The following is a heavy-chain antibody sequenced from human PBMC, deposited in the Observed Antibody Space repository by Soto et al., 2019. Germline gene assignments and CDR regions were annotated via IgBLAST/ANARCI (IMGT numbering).Heavy chain of an antibody. D-gene: IGHD3-22*01. V-gene: IGHV1-3*01. CDR1: GYTFTSYG. J-gene: IGHJ6*02. CDR3: ARDPNDSSAYYHHYYYGMDV. CDR2: INAGNGNT. Sequence: QIQLMQSGAEVKKPGASVKVSCKASGYTFTSYGIHWVRQAPGQRLEWTGWINAGNGNTKYSEKFQGRVTITRDTSASTAYLELSSLRSEDTAVSYCARDPNDSSAYYHHYYYGMDVWGQGTTVTVSS.